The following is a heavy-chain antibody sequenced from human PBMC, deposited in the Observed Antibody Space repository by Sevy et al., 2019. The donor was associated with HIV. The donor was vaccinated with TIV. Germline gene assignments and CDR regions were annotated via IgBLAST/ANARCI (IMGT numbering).Heavy chain of an antibody. Sequence: GGSLRLSCSASGFTFSSYAMHWVRQAPGKGLEYVSAISSNGGSTYYADSVKGRFTISRDNSKNTLYLQMSSLRAEDTAVYYCVKGDEQQLAYFDYWGQRTLVTVSS. CDR2: ISSNGGST. CDR3: VKGDEQQLAYFDY. CDR1: GFTFSSYA. V-gene: IGHV3-64D*06. D-gene: IGHD6-13*01. J-gene: IGHJ4*02.